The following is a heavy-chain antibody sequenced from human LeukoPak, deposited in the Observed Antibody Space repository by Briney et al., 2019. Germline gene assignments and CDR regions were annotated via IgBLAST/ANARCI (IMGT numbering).Heavy chain of an antibody. J-gene: IGHJ6*03. Sequence: GGPLRLSCAASGFTFSSYAMSWVRQAPGGGLEGVSAISGSGDTTYHADSVKGRFTISRDNSENRLSLQMDSLRAEDTAVYFCAKDTTAWWYHRAYMDVWGKGTTVTVSS. CDR1: GFTFSSYA. V-gene: IGHV3-23*01. D-gene: IGHD2-15*01. CDR3: AKDTTAWWYHRAYMDV. CDR2: ISGSGDTT.